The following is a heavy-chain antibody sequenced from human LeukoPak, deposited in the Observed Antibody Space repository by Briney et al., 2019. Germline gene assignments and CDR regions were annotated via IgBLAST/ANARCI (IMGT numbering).Heavy chain of an antibody. D-gene: IGHD6-19*01. CDR2: ISSSSTFI. V-gene: IGHV3-21*01. Sequence: PGGSLRLSCAASGFTFSSYSMNWVRQAPGKGLEWVSSISSSSTFIYYADSVKGRFTISRDNAENSLYLQMNSLRAEDTAVYYCARDTDLSGWWVYWGQGTLVTVSS. CDR1: GFTFSSYS. J-gene: IGHJ4*02. CDR3: ARDTDLSGWWVY.